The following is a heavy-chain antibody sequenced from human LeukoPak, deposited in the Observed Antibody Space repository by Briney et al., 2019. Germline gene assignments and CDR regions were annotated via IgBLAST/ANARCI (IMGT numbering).Heavy chain of an antibody. CDR2: IYYSGST. D-gene: IGHD3-3*01. J-gene: IGHJ6*04. V-gene: IGHV4-39*01. Sequence: PSETLSLTCSVSGGSISSSSYYWGWIRQPPGKGLEWIGSIYYSGSTYYNPSLKSRVTISVDTSKNQFSLKLSSVTAADTAVYYCAARGYDFWSGSSTPVWGKGTTVTVSS. CDR3: AARGYDFWSGSSTPV. CDR1: GGSISSSSYY.